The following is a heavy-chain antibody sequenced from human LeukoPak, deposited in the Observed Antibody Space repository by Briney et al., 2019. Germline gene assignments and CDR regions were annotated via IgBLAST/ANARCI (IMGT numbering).Heavy chain of an antibody. CDR2: IYYSGST. J-gene: IGHJ5*02. Sequence: PSETQSLTCTVSGGSISSGGYYWSWIRQHPGKGLEWIGYIYYSGSTYYNPSLKSRVTISVDTSKNQFSLKLSSVTAADTAVYYCATNYGSGSYYNGWFDPWGQGTLVTVSS. CDR1: GGSISSGGYY. V-gene: IGHV4-31*03. CDR3: ATNYGSGSYYNGWFDP. D-gene: IGHD3-10*01.